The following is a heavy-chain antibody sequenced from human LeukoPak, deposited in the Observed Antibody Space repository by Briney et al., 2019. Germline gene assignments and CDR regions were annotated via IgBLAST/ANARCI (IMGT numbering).Heavy chain of an antibody. CDR1: GFTFSSYS. Sequence: PGGSLRLSCAASGFTFSSYSMNWVRQAPGKGLEWVSSISSSSSYIYYADSVKGRFTISRDNAKSSLYLQMNSLRAEDTAVYYCARDYSSLGYGDYGFDYWGQGTLVTVSS. D-gene: IGHD4-17*01. V-gene: IGHV3-21*01. CDR3: ARDYSSLGYGDYGFDY. J-gene: IGHJ4*02. CDR2: ISSSSSYI.